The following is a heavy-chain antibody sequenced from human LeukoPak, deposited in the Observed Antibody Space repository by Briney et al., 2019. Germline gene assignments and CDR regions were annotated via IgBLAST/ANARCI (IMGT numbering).Heavy chain of an antibody. CDR3: ARRLPGLAAGGNWFDP. V-gene: IGHV5-51*01. Sequence: GESLKISCKGSGYSFTSYWIGWVRQMPGKGLEWMGIIYPGDSDTRYSPFFQGQVTISADKSISTAYLQWSSLKASDTAMYYCARRLPGLAAGGNWFDPWGQGTLVTVSS. CDR2: IYPGDSDT. D-gene: IGHD3/OR15-3a*01. J-gene: IGHJ5*02. CDR1: GYSFTSYW.